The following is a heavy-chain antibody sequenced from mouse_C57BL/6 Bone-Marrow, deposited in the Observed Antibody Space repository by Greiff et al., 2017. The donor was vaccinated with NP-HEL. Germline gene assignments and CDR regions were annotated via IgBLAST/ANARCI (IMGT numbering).Heavy chain of an antibody. CDR1: GFTFSSYA. Sequence: EVQVVESGGGLVKPGGSLKLSCAASGFTFSSYAMSWVRQTPEKRLEWVATISDGGSYTYYPDNVKGRFTISRDNAKNNLYLQMSHLKSEDTAMYYCARDRRTTVVEDYAMDYWGQGTSVTVSS. CDR2: ISDGGSYT. J-gene: IGHJ4*01. V-gene: IGHV5-4*01. D-gene: IGHD1-1*01. CDR3: ARDRRTTVVEDYAMDY.